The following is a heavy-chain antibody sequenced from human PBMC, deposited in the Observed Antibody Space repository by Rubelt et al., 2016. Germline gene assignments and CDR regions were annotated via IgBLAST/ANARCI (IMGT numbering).Heavy chain of an antibody. J-gene: IGHJ4*02. V-gene: IGHV1-46*01. CDR2: INPSGGST. CDR3: ARGRVGRPFDY. CDR1: GYTFTSYY. Sequence: QVQLVQSGAEVKKPGASVKVSCKASGYTFTSYYMHWVRQAPGQGLEWMGIINPSGGSTSYAQKFQGRVTITADESTSTAYMDLSGLRYEDTAVYYCARGRVGRPFDYWGQGTLVTISS. D-gene: IGHD1-26*01.